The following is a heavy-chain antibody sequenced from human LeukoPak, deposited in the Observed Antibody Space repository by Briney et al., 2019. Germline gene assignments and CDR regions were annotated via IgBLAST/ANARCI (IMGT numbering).Heavy chain of an antibody. V-gene: IGHV1-46*01. CDR2: INPSGGST. D-gene: IGHD6-19*01. Sequence: ASVKVSCQASGYTFTIYYMHWVRQAPGQGLEWMGIINPSGGSTSYAQKFQGRVTMTRDTSTSTVYMELSSLRSEDTAVYYCARDYIEHSSGWYTYWFDPWGQGTLVTVSS. CDR3: ARDYIEHSSGWYTYWFDP. CDR1: GYTFTIYY. J-gene: IGHJ5*02.